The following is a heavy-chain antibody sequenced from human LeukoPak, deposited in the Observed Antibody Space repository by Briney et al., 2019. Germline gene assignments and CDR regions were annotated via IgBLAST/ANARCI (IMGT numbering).Heavy chain of an antibody. D-gene: IGHD6-13*01. Sequence: SETLSLTCTVSGGSISSGGYYWSWIRQHLGKGLEWIGYIYYSGSTYYNPSLKSRVTISADTSKNQFSLKLSSVTAADTAVYYCARARSAAGNFDYWGQGTLVTVSS. CDR2: IYYSGST. J-gene: IGHJ4*02. CDR1: GGSISSGGYY. V-gene: IGHV4-31*03. CDR3: ARARSAAGNFDY.